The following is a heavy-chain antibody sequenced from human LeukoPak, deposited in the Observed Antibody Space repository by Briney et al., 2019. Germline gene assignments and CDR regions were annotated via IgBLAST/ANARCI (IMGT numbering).Heavy chain of an antibody. J-gene: IGHJ4*02. Sequence: GGSLRLSCAASGFTFSSYAMSWVRQAPGKGLEWVSAISGSGGSTYYADSVKGRFTISRDNSKNTLYLQMNSLRAEDTAVYYYAKVFTDIVVVPAAISFDYWGQGTLVTVSS. CDR1: GFTFSSYA. CDR3: AKVFTDIVVVPAAISFDY. V-gene: IGHV3-23*01. CDR2: ISGSGGST. D-gene: IGHD2-2*01.